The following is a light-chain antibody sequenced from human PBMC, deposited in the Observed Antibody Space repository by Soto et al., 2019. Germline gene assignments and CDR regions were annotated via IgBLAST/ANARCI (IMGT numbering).Light chain of an antibody. Sequence: DIQMTQSPSSLSESVGYRVTISCRSSQIISTYLNWYQQKPGTAPRLLISRASTVQSGVPPRFSGSGSGRDFTLTISSLRPEDMGTYFCQQSYSSPWTFGPGTRVEI. V-gene: IGKV1-39*01. CDR3: QQSYSSPWT. CDR2: RAS. J-gene: IGKJ1*01. CDR1: QIISTY.